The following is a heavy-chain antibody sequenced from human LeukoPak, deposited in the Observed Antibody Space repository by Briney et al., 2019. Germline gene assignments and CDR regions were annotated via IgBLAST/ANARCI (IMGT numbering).Heavy chain of an antibody. CDR3: AKVGDFWSGSRWFDP. Sequence: GGSLRLSCAASGFTFSSYEMNWVRQAPGKGLEWVSYISSSGSTYYADSVKGRFTISRDNSKNTLYLQMNSLRAEDTAVYYCAKVGDFWSGSRWFDPWGQGTLVTVSS. J-gene: IGHJ5*02. CDR2: ISSSGST. V-gene: IGHV3-23*01. CDR1: GFTFSSYE. D-gene: IGHD3-3*01.